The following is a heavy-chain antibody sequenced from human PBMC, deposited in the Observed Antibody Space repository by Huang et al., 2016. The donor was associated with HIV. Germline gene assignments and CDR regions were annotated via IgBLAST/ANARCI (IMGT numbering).Heavy chain of an antibody. Sequence: QVQLQESGPGLVKPSQTLSLTCTVSGDSICSGGHYWSWISQPPGKGLEWVGFIYYSESTHHNPALKSRVTISVDTSKNQFPLKLSSVTAADTAVYFCSRALYYHGSGSYSDYWGRGTLVTVSS. V-gene: IGHV4-30-4*08. CDR2: IYYSEST. D-gene: IGHD3-10*01. J-gene: IGHJ4*02. CDR1: GDSICSGGHY. CDR3: SRALYYHGSGSYSDY.